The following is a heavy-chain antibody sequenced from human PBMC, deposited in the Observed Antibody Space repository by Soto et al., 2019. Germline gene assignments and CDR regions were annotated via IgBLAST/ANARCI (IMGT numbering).Heavy chain of an antibody. Sequence: SETLSLTCAVYGGSFSGYYWSWIRQPPGKGLEWIGEINHSGSTNYNPSLKRRVTISVDTSKNKFSLKLSSVTAADTAVYYCARGSRYYGSGSYYYYYGMDVWGQGTTVTVSS. CDR2: INHSGST. CDR3: ARGSRYYGSGSYYYYYGMDV. V-gene: IGHV4-34*01. J-gene: IGHJ6*02. D-gene: IGHD3-10*01. CDR1: GGSFSGYY.